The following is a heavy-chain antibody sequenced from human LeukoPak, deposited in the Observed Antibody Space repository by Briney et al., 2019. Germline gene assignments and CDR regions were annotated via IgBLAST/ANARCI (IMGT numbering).Heavy chain of an antibody. CDR3: AEVLYSYDSSGLGWFDP. D-gene: IGHD3-22*01. CDR2: IYYSGST. Sequence: SETLSLTCTVSGGSVSSGDYYWSWIRQPPGKGLEWIGYIYYSGSTYYNPSLKNRVTISVDTCKNQFSLKLSSVTAADTAVYYCAEVLYSYDSSGLGWFDPWGQGTLVTVSS. CDR1: GGSVSSGDYY. V-gene: IGHV4-30-4*08. J-gene: IGHJ5*02.